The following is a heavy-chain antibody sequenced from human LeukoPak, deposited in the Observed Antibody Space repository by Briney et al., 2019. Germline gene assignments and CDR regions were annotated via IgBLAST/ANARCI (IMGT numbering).Heavy chain of an antibody. J-gene: IGHJ6*04. Sequence: PSETLSLTCTVSGGSVSSGSYYWSWIRQPPGKGLEWIGYIYYSGSTNYNPSLKSRVTISVDTSKNQFSLKLSSVTAADTAVYYCVRYSSSSGGMDVWGKGTTVTVSS. CDR2: IYYSGST. D-gene: IGHD6-13*01. CDR1: GGSVSSGSYY. V-gene: IGHV4-61*01. CDR3: VRYSSSSGGMDV.